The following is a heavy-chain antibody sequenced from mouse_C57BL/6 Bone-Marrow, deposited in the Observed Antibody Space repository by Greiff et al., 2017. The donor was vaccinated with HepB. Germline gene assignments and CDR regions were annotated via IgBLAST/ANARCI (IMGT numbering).Heavy chain of an antibody. CDR1: GYSFTSYY. Sequence: QVQLKESGPELVKPGASVKISCKASGYSFTSYYIHWVKQRPGQGLEWIGWIYPGSGNTKYNEKFKGKATLTANTSSNTAYMQLSSLTSEDSAVYDWESEILRYGSSYLAMDYWGQGTSVTVSS. J-gene: IGHJ4*01. D-gene: IGHD1-1*01. CDR2: IYPGSGNT. CDR3: ESEILRYGSSYLAMDY. V-gene: IGHV1-66*01.